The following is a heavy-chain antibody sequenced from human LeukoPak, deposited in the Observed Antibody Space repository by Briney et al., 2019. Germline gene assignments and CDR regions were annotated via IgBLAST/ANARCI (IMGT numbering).Heavy chain of an antibody. CDR2: IYYSGST. CDR3: ARLGSSWYGGDDAFDI. V-gene: IGHV4-59*08. J-gene: IGHJ3*02. CDR1: GGSISSYY. Sequence: SETLSLTCTVSGGSISSYYWSWIRQPPGKGLEWIGYIYYSGSTNYNPSLKSRVTISVDTSKNQFSLKLSSVTAADTAVYYCARLGSSWYGGDDAFDIWGQGTMVTVSS. D-gene: IGHD6-13*01.